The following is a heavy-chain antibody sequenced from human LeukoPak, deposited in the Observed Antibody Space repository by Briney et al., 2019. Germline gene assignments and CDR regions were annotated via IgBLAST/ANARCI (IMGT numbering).Heavy chain of an antibody. Sequence: PGGSLRLSCAASGFTFSSYSMNWVRQAPGKGLEWVSYISSSSSTIYYADSVKGRFTISRDNAKNSLYLQMNSLRAEDTAVYYCARDPVGYYYDSSGYRDYWGQGTLVTVSS. CDR3: ARDPVGYYYDSSGYRDY. J-gene: IGHJ4*02. V-gene: IGHV3-48*04. CDR1: GFTFSSYS. D-gene: IGHD3-22*01. CDR2: ISSSSSTI.